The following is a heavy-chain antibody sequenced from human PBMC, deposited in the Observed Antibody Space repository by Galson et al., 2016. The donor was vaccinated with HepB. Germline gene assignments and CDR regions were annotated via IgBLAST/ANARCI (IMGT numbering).Heavy chain of an antibody. Sequence: SLRLSCAASGFTFDDFGMSWVRQAPGKGLEWVSGINWSGEITRYADSVKGRSTISRDNTRNSLFPQMNSLRAEDTALYHCVRVRSVGLQDAFDIWGQGTMVTVSS. CDR3: VRVRSVGLQDAFDI. CDR1: GFTFDDFG. CDR2: INWSGEIT. V-gene: IGHV3-20*01. D-gene: IGHD5-24*01. J-gene: IGHJ3*02.